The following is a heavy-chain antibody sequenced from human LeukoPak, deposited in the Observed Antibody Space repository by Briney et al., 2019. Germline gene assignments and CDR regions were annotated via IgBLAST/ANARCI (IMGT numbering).Heavy chain of an antibody. CDR2: IYYSGST. CDR1: GGSISSSSYY. V-gene: IGHV4-39*01. J-gene: IGHJ4*02. Sequence: SETLSLTCTVSGGSISSSSYYWGWIRQPPGKGLEWIGSIYYSGSTYYNPSLKSRVTTSVDTSKNQFSLKLSSVTAADTAVYYCARHEAQDFDYWGQGTLVTVSS. CDR3: ARHEAQDFDY.